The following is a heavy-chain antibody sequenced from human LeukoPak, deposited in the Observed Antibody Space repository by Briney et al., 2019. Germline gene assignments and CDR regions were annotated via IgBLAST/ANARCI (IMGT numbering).Heavy chain of an antibody. CDR2: MYSAGST. D-gene: IGHD2-21*02. CDR1: GFTVSSHF. Sequence: GGSLRLSCAASGFTVSSHFMTWVRQAPGKGLEWVSVMYSAGSTYYADSVRGRFTISRHSYKNTVHLQMNSLRTEDTAVYFCAMLRAPFTSDLINFAYWGQGTLVTVSS. CDR3: AMLRAPFTSDLINFAY. V-gene: IGHV3-53*04. J-gene: IGHJ4*02.